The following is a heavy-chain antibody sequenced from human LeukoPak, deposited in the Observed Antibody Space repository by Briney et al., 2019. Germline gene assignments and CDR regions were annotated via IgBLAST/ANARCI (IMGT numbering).Heavy chain of an antibody. CDR2: IYYSGST. D-gene: IGHD2-21*01. Sequence: SETLSLTCIVSGGSISSSRFYWGWIPQPPGKGLEWIGTIYYSGSTYYHPSLKSRVTISTDTSKNQFSLNLSSVTAADTGVYYCARHVSSDVRIVVVPSEWYFDRWGRGTLVTVSS. CDR3: ARHVSSDVRIVVVPSEWYFDR. J-gene: IGHJ2*01. CDR1: GGSISSSRFY. V-gene: IGHV4-39*01.